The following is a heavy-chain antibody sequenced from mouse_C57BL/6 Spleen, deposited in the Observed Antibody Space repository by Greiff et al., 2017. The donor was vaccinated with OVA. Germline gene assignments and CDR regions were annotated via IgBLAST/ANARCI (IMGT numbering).Heavy chain of an antibody. Sequence: VQLQQSGAELARPGASVKLSCKASGYTFTSYGISWVKQRPGQGLEWIGEIYPRSGNTYYNEKFKGKATLTADKSSSTAYMELRSLTSEDPAVYFCGREGRGAWFAYWGEGTLVTVSA. CDR2: IYPRSGNT. CDR3: GREGRGAWFAY. CDR1: GYTFTSYG. J-gene: IGHJ3*01. V-gene: IGHV1-81*01.